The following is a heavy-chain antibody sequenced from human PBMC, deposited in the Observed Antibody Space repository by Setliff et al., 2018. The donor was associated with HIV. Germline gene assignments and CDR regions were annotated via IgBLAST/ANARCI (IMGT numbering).Heavy chain of an antibody. V-gene: IGHV4-39*02. Sequence: SETLSLTCTVSGGSISSNSYYWGWIRQPPGKGLEWIGSIFYSGSSHHNPSLQSRITISVDTSKNQFSLKLSSVTAADTAIYWCVREDSRYHYFDRWGQGTPVTVSS. CDR3: VREDSRYHYFDR. D-gene: IGHD3-22*01. J-gene: IGHJ4*02. CDR2: IFYSGSS. CDR1: GGSISSNSYY.